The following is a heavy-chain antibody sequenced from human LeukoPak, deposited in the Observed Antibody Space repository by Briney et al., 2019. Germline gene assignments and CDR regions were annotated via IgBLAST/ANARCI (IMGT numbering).Heavy chain of an antibody. CDR3: ARGEWLRLEQHYYYGMDV. Sequence: GASVTLSCKASVGTFSSYTISWERQAPGQGLEWVGGIIPIFGTADYAQKFQGRDTITTDESTSTAYMDLSSPKSEDTAVYYCARGEWLRLEQHYYYGMDVWGKGTTVTVSS. CDR2: IIPIFGTA. D-gene: IGHD5-12*01. V-gene: IGHV1-69*05. CDR1: VGTFSSYT. J-gene: IGHJ6*04.